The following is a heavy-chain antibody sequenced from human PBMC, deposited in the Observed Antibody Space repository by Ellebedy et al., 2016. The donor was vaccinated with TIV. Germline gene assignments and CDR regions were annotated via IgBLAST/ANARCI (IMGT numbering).Heavy chain of an antibody. J-gene: IGHJ4*02. CDR3: ARILGGATPLGY. Sequence: ASVKVSXXASGYTFTSYGISWVRQAPGQGLEWMGWISAYNGNTNYAQKLQGRVTMTTDTSTSTAYMELRSLRSDDTAVYYCARILGGATPLGYWGQGTLVTVSS. D-gene: IGHD1-26*01. CDR2: ISAYNGNT. CDR1: GYTFTSYG. V-gene: IGHV1-18*01.